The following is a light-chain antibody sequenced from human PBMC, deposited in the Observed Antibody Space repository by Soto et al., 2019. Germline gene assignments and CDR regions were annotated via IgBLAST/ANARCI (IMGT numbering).Light chain of an antibody. V-gene: IGKV3-15*01. CDR1: QSVSSD. J-gene: IGKJ4*01. CDR2: DAS. CDR3: QQYNKWPPLT. Sequence: EIVMTQSPATLSVSPGERATLSCRASQSVSSDLAWYQQKPGQTPRLLIYDASTRATGIPVRFSGSGSGTEFTLTISSLQSEDFALYYCQQYNKWPPLTFGGGTKVEI.